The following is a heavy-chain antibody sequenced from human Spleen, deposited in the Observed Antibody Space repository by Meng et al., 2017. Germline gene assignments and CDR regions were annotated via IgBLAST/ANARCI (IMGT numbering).Heavy chain of an antibody. CDR2: INHSGST. V-gene: IGHV4-34*01. J-gene: IGHJ5*02. CDR1: GGSFSDYY. CDR3: ARAGDSENWFGP. Sequence: QVPLQQWGAGLLKPSETLSLTCVGSGGSFSDYYWSWIRQPPGKGLEWIGEINHSGSTNYNPSLESRVNISVDKSKNQYSLKLSSVTAADTAVYYCARAGDSENWFGPWGQGILVTVSS. D-gene: IGHD2-21*01.